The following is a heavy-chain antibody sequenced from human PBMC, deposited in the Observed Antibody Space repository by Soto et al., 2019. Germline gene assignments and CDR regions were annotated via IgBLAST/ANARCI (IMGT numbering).Heavy chain of an antibody. D-gene: IGHD6-6*01. CDR3: AKDSRTYSSSSWLDS. J-gene: IGHJ5*01. CDR1: GFTFSSYG. Sequence: GGSLRLSCAASGFTFSSYGMHWVRQTPGKGLEWVAGISYDGTKKYYPDSMEGRLTISRDNSINTLYVRMNSLRPEDTAVYYCAKDSRTYSSSSWLDSWGQGTLVTVSS. CDR2: ISYDGTKK. V-gene: IGHV3-30*18.